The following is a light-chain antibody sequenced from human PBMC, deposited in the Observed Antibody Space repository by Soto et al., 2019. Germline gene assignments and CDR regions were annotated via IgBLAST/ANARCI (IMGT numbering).Light chain of an antibody. CDR1: QSVSSSY. CDR2: GAS. V-gene: IGKV3-20*01. CDR3: HQYGSSHWT. J-gene: IGKJ1*01. Sequence: EIVLTHSPATLSFSPGEIVTLSFRGSQSVSSSYLAWYQQKPGQAPRLLISGASSRATGIPDRFSGGGSGTDFTLTISRLEPEDFAVYYCHQYGSSHWTFGQGTKVDIK.